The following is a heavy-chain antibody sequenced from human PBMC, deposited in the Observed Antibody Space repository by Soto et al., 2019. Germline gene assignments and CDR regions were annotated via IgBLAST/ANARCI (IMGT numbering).Heavy chain of an antibody. CDR2: ISSSSSTI. CDR1: GFTFSSYS. CDR3: ARDGNMFRGVLWS. Sequence: EVQLVESGGGLVQPGGSLRLSCAASGFTFSSYSMNWVRQAPGKGLEWVSYISSSSSTIYYADSVKGRFTISRDNAKNSLYLQMNSLRAEDTAVYNCARDGNMFRGVLWSWGQGTLVTVSS. J-gene: IGHJ5*02. D-gene: IGHD3-10*01. V-gene: IGHV3-48*01.